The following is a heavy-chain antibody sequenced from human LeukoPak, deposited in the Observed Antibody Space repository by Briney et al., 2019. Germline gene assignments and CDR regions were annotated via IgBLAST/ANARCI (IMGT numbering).Heavy chain of an antibody. CDR3: ARTALDGDYYFDY. J-gene: IGHJ4*02. D-gene: IGHD4-17*01. CDR2: IYYSGGT. CDR1: GGSISSGDYY. V-gene: IGHV4-30-4*01. Sequence: SQTLSLTCTVSGGSISSGDYYWSWIRQPPGKGLEWIGYIYYSGGTYYNPSLKSRVTISVDTSKNQFSLKLSSVTAADTAVYYCARTALDGDYYFDYWGQGTLVTVSS.